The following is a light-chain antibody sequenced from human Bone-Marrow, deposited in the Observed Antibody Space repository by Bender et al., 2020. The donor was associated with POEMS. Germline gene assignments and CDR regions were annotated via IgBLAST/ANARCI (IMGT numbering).Light chain of an antibody. V-gene: IGLV1-44*01. J-gene: IGLJ3*02. CDR3: AVWDDSLNGWV. CDR2: SSH. Sequence: QSVLTQPPSVSGTPGQRVTISCSGGSSNIGAHAVNWYQLLPGTAPKLLIYSSHRRPSEVPDRFSGSRSGTSASLAISGLQSEDEADYYCAVWDDSLNGWVFGGGTKLTVL. CDR1: SSNIGAHA.